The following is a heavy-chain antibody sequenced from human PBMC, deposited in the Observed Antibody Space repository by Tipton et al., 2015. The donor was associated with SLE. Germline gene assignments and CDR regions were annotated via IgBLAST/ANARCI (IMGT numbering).Heavy chain of an antibody. CDR1: GGSISSNNW. J-gene: IGHJ3*02. CDR2: IHQSGST. CDR3: AISRGSIITFGGVIPSGAFDI. V-gene: IGHV4-4*02. Sequence: TLSLTCVVSGGSISSNNWWSWVRQPPGKGLEWIGEIHQSGSTNYNPSLKSRVTISVDKSKNQFSLKLTSVTAADTAVYYCAISRGSIITFGGVIPSGAFDIWGQGTMVTVSS. D-gene: IGHD3-16*02.